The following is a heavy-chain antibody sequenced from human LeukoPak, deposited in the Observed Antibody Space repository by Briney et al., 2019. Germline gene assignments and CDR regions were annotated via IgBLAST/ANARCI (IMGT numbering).Heavy chain of an antibody. Sequence: PGGSLRLSCAASGFTFSNYAMSWVRQAPGKGLEWVSTISGSGGSTYYADSVKGRFTISRDNSKNTLYLQMNSLRAEDTAVYYCAKDIYDDYGGVDYWGQGTLVTVSS. D-gene: IGHD4-17*01. V-gene: IGHV3-23*01. CDR1: GFTFSNYA. J-gene: IGHJ4*02. CDR3: AKDIYDDYGGVDY. CDR2: ISGSGGST.